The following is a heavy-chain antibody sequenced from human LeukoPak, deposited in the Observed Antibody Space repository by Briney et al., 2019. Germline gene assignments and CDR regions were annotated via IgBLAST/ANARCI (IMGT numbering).Heavy chain of an antibody. J-gene: IGHJ3*02. D-gene: IGHD1-14*01. CDR3: ATAQPSGHAFDI. Sequence: ASVKVSCKASGYTFTSYDINWVRQATGQGLEWMGWMNPNSGNTGYAQKFQGRVTMTRNTSISTAYMELSSLRSEDTAVYYCATAQPSGHAFDIWGQGAMVTVSS. CDR2: MNPNSGNT. CDR1: GYTFTSYD. V-gene: IGHV1-8*01.